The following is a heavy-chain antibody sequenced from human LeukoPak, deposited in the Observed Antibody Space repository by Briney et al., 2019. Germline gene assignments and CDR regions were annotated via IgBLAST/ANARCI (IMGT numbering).Heavy chain of an antibody. CDR3: ARDDGGSSSVDLAR. CDR1: GFTFDDYG. J-gene: IGHJ4*02. CDR2: INWNGGST. D-gene: IGHD6-6*01. V-gene: IGHV3-20*01. Sequence: GGSLRLSCAASGFTFDDYGMSWVRQAPGKGLECVSGINWNGGSTGYADSVKGGFTISRDNAKNSLYLKMNSLRAEDTALYHCARDDGGSSSVDLARWGQGTLVTVSS.